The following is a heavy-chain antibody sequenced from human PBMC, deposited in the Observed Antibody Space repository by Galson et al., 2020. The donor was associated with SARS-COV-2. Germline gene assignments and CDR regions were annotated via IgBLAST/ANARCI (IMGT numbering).Heavy chain of an antibody. Sequence: ASVTVSCKVSGYTLTELSLHWVRQAPGKGLEWMGGFDPDDGETIYEQKLQGRVTMTEDTSTDTAYMELSSLRSEDTAVYYCATAPTVTTYSYIYPRKIDYYYGMDVWGQGTTVTGSS. J-gene: IGHJ6*02. CDR2: FDPDDGET. V-gene: IGHV1-24*01. D-gene: IGHD4-17*01. CDR3: ATAPTVTTYSYIYPRKIDYYYGMDV. CDR1: GYTLTELS.